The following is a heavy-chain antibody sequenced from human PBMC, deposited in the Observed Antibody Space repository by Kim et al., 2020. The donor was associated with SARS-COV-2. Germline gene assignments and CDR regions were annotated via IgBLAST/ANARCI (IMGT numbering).Heavy chain of an antibody. CDR3: ATTYYDFWSGHNWFDP. Sequence: KFQGRLTLTEDTSTDTAYMELSSLRAEDTAVYYCATTYYDFWSGHNWFDPWGQGTLVTVSS. V-gene: IGHV1-24*01. D-gene: IGHD3-3*01. J-gene: IGHJ5*02.